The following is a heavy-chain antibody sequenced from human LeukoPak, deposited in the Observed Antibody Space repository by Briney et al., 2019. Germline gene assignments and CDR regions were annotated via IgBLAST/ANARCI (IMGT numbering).Heavy chain of an antibody. V-gene: IGHV1-18*01. CDR1: GYTFSNFG. J-gene: IGHJ4*02. Sequence: ASVKVSCTASGYTFSNFGISWVRQAPGQGLEWMGWISAYNGNTNYAQKLQGRVTMTTDTSTSTAYMELRSLRSDDTAAYYCARVNTGSPGDYWGQGTLVTVSS. D-gene: IGHD1-26*01. CDR3: ARVNTGSPGDY. CDR2: ISAYNGNT.